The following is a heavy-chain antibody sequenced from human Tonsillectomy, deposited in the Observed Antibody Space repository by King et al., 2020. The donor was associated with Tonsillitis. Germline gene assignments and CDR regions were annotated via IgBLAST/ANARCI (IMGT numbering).Heavy chain of an antibody. CDR2: TYYRSKWYN. V-gene: IGHV6-1*01. D-gene: IGHD2-2*01. J-gene: IGHJ3*02. CDR3: ARFVLSNVVVPAAMYRHDAFDI. Sequence: VQLQQSGPGLVKPSQTLSLTCAISGDSVSSNSAAWNWIRQSPSRGLEWLGRTYYRSKWYNDYAVSVKSRITINPDTSKNQFSLQLNSVTPEDTAVYYCARFVLSNVVVPAAMYRHDAFDIWGQGTMVTVSS. CDR1: GDSVSSNSAA.